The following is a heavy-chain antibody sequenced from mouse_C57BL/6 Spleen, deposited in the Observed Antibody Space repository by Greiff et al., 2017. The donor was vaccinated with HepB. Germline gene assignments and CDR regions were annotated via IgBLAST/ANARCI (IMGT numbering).Heavy chain of an antibody. J-gene: IGHJ2*01. CDR1: GFTFSSYA. D-gene: IGHD2-14*01. Sequence: EVKLVESGGGLVKPGGSLKLSCAASGFTFSSYAMSWVRQTPEKRLEWVATISDGGSYTYYPDNVKGRFTISRDNAKNNLYLQMSHLKSEDTAMYYCVRDGYDYAYYFDYWGQGTTLTVSS. V-gene: IGHV5-4*01. CDR3: VRDGYDYAYYFDY. CDR2: ISDGGSYT.